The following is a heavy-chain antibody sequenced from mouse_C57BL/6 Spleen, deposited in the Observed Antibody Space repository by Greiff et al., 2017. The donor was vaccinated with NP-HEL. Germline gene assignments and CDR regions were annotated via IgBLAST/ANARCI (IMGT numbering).Heavy chain of an antibody. J-gene: IGHJ3*01. D-gene: IGHD1-1*01. V-gene: IGHV1-82*01. CDR2: IYPGDGDT. CDR1: GYAFSSSW. CDR3: AITGSSYWFAY. Sequence: VQLQESGPELVKPGASVKISCKASGYAFSSSWMNWVKQRPGKGLEWIGRIYPGDGDTNYNGKFKGKATLTADKSSSTAYMQLSSLTSVDSAVYFCAITGSSYWFAYWGKGTLVTVSA.